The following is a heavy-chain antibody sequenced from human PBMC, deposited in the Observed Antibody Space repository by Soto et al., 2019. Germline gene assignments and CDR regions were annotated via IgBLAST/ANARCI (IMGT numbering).Heavy chain of an antibody. Sequence: PGGSLRLSCAASGFTFSSYAMNWVRQAPGKGLEWVSRIGGSGGSTKYGDSVMGRFTISRDNSKNTLSLQMNSLRAEDTALYYCAILAHGKIHYWGQAVLVSGSS. CDR1: GFTFSSYA. D-gene: IGHD1-26*01. CDR3: AILAHGKIHY. J-gene: IGHJ4*02. CDR2: IGGSGGST. V-gene: IGHV3-23*01.